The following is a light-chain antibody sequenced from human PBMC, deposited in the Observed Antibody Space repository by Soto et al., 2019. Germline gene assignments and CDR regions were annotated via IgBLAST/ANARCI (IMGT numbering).Light chain of an antibody. CDR1: QVIRND. CDR2: AAS. Sequence: AIQMTQSPSSLSASVGDRVTITCRASQVIRNDLGCYQQQPGKAPKLLIYAASSLQSGVPSRFSGSGSGTDFTLTISSLQPEDFATYYCLQDYNYPWTFGQGTKVEIK. V-gene: IGKV1-6*01. J-gene: IGKJ1*01. CDR3: LQDYNYPWT.